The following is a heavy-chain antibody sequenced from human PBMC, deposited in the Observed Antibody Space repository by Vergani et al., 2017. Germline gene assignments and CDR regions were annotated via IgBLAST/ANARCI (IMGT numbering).Heavy chain of an antibody. J-gene: IGHJ3*02. Sequence: QVQLQESGPGLVKPSQTLSLTCTVSGGSISSGSYYWSCILQPAGKGLEWVGRIYTSGSTNYNPSLKSRVTISVDTSKHQFSLKLSSVTAADTAVYYCARATVDAFDIWGQGTMVTVSS. D-gene: IGHD4-17*01. V-gene: IGHV4-61*02. CDR1: GGSISSGSYY. CDR3: ARATVDAFDI. CDR2: IYTSGST.